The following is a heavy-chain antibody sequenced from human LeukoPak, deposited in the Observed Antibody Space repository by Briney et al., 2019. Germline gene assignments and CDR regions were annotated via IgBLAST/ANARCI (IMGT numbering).Heavy chain of an antibody. CDR2: IYYSGST. J-gene: IGHJ5*02. Sequence: PSETLSLTCTVSGGSISSGDYYWSWIRQPPGKGLEWIGSIYYSGSTYYNPSLKSRVTISVDTSKNQFSLKLSSVTAADTAVYYCARHDPPRYDFWSGYYTGNWFDPWGQGTLVTVSS. V-gene: IGHV4-39*01. D-gene: IGHD3-3*01. CDR3: ARHDPPRYDFWSGYYTGNWFDP. CDR1: GGSISSGDYY.